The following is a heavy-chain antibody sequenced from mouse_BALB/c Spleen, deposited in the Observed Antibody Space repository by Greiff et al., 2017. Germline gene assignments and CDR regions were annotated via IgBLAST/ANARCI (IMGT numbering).Heavy chain of an antibody. CDR2: ISSGSSTI. Sequence: EVQRVESGGGLVQPGGSRKLSCAASGFTFSSFGMHWVRQAPEKGLEWVAYISSGSSTIYYADTVKGRFTISRDNPKNTLFLQMTSLRSEDTAMYYCARSGGSSPWFAYWGQGTLVTVSA. D-gene: IGHD1-1*01. CDR3: ARSGGSSPWFAY. J-gene: IGHJ3*01. V-gene: IGHV5-17*02. CDR1: GFTFSSFG.